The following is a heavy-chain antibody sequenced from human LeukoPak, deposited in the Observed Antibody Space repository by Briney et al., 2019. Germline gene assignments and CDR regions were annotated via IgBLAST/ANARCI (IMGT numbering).Heavy chain of an antibody. V-gene: IGHV4-39*01. Sequence: SETLSLTCSVSGGSISRSSYYWGWIRQPPGKGLEWIGSIYYSGGTYYNPSLKSRVTISVDTSKNQFSLKLNSVTAADTAVYYCARSIEDIVVVVTTTDYYFYMDVWGKGTTVTVSS. CDR1: GGSISRSSYY. J-gene: IGHJ6*03. CDR2: IYYSGGT. CDR3: ARSIEDIVVVVTTTDYYFYMDV. D-gene: IGHD2-15*01.